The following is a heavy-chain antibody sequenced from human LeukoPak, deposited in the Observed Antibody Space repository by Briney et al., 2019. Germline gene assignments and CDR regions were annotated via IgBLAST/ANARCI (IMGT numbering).Heavy chain of an antibody. D-gene: IGHD4-23*01. CDR1: GGSVSSSDYY. CDR2: INYSGSA. CDR3: ARRSSYYGGVPLFDY. J-gene: IGHJ4*02. Sequence: PSETLSLTCTVSGGSVSSSDYYWGWIRQPPGRGLEWIGTINYSGSAYYNPSLKNRVTISADTSKNHFSLRLRSVSTADTALYYCARRSSYYGGVPLFDYWGQGTLVTVSS. V-gene: IGHV4-39*02.